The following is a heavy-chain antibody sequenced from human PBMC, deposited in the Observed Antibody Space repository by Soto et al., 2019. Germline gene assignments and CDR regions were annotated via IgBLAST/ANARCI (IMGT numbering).Heavy chain of an antibody. CDR3: ARARFGGLAAIFADC. CDR2: IYRGGST. D-gene: IGHD5-12*01. J-gene: IGHJ4*02. Sequence: EVQLVESGGGLGQPGGSLRLSCAASGFTVSNNYMTWVRQAPGKGLEWVSVIYRGGSTYYADSVRGRFTISRDNSKNTLYLQMSSLRAEDTAVYYCARARFGGLAAIFADCWGQGTLVTVSS. CDR1: GFTVSNNY. V-gene: IGHV3-66*01.